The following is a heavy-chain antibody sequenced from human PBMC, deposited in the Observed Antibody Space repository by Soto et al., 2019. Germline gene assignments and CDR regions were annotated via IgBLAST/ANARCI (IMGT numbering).Heavy chain of an antibody. V-gene: IGHV1-18*01. D-gene: IGHD5-12*01. Sequence: QVQLVQSGGEVKKPGASVKLSCTASGYTFTSYGISWVRQAPGQGLEWMGWISAYNGKTNYAQNVQGRVTMTTDTSTRPPYMDPRSLRSDDTAVYYCARGGDVNYYHGMDVWGHGTTGTVSS. CDR3: ARGGDVNYYHGMDV. J-gene: IGHJ6*02. CDR2: ISAYNGKT. CDR1: GYTFTSYG.